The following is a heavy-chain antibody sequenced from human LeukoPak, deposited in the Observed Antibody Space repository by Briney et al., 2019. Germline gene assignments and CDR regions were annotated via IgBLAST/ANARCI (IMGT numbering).Heavy chain of an antibody. V-gene: IGHV3-23*01. CDR1: GFTFSVDA. CDR3: AKPLLRGYCSSTSCYNYFDY. D-gene: IGHD2-2*01. J-gene: IGHJ4*02. Sequence: GGSLRLSFAVSGFTFSVDATGWGRRTPGERLGWGLAITRSGGSTYYADSVKGRFTISRDNSKNTLYLQMNSLRAEDTAVYYCAKPLLRGYCSSTSCYNYFDYWGQGTMVTVSS. CDR2: ITRSGGST.